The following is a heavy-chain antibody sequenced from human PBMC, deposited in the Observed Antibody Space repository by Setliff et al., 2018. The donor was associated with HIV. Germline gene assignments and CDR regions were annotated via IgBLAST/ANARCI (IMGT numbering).Heavy chain of an antibody. CDR1: GYTFTSYG. Sequence: ASVKVSCKASGYTFTSYGISWVRQAPGQGLEWMGWISAYSGNTNYAQKLQGRVTMTTDTSISTAYMEVSRLRSDDTAVYYCARDHCSSSGCYEYSYYGMNVWGQGTTVTVSS. D-gene: IGHD2-2*01. J-gene: IGHJ6*02. V-gene: IGHV1-18*01. CDR3: ARDHCSSSGCYEYSYYGMNV. CDR2: ISAYSGNT.